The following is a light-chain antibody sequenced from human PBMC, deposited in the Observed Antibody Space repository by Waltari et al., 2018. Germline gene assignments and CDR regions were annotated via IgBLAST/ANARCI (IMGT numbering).Light chain of an antibody. CDR3: CSYAGSAISV. CDR2: DVN. J-gene: IGLJ3*02. CDR1: SSDVGSYNI. V-gene: IGLV2-23*02. Sequence: QSALTQTATVSGSPGQSITISCTGTSSDVGSYNIVSWYQQHPGKAPTLIIYDVNKRPSGVSNRFSGSKSGNTASLTISGLQAADEADYYCCSYAGSAISVFGGGTRLTVL.